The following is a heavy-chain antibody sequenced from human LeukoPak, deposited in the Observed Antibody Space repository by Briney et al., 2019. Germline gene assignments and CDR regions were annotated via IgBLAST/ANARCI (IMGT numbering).Heavy chain of an antibody. CDR1: GFTFSNYA. Sequence: GGSLRLSCAASGFTFSNYAMNWVRQAPGKGLEWVSAISDSGDSTFYADSVKGRFTFSRDNSKNTVYLQMNSLRAEDTAIYYCARGVPAAIGYFDYWGQGTLVTVSS. CDR3: ARGVPAAIGYFDY. J-gene: IGHJ4*02. D-gene: IGHD2-2*01. V-gene: IGHV3-23*01. CDR2: ISDSGDST.